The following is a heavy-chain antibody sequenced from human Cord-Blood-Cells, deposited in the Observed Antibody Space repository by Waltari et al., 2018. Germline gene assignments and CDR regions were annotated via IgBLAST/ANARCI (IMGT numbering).Heavy chain of an antibody. D-gene: IGHD3-16*01. Sequence: QVQLVQSGAEVNKPGASVKVSCKASGYTFTSYGISWVRQVPGQGHEWMGWISADNGNTNYAQKLQGRVTMTKDTATSTAYMELRSLRSDDTAVYYCAREGGISFSWYFDLWGRGTLVTVSS. J-gene: IGHJ2*01. V-gene: IGHV1-18*04. CDR3: AREGGISFSWYFDL. CDR1: GYTFTSYG. CDR2: ISADNGNT.